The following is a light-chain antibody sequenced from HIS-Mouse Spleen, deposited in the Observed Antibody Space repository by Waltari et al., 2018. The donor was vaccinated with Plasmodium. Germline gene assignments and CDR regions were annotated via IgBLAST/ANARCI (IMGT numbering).Light chain of an antibody. CDR2: QDS. Sequence: SYELTQPPSVSVSPGQTASITCSGDKLGDKYACWYQQKPGQSPVLVIYQDSKRPSGIPVRVASSNSGNTATLTISGTQAMDEADYYCQAWDSSTVVFGGGTKLTVL. J-gene: IGLJ2*01. CDR1: KLGDKY. V-gene: IGLV3-1*01. CDR3: QAWDSSTVV.